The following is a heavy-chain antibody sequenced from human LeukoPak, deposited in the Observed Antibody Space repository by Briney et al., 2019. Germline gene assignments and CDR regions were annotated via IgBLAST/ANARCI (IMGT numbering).Heavy chain of an antibody. CDR1: GFTFSNYA. J-gene: IGHJ4*02. D-gene: IGHD3-22*01. CDR2: ISGSGGST. CDR3: AKDLSASRDSGYYSLDY. V-gene: IGHV3-23*01. Sequence: GGSLTLSCAASGFTFSNYAMNWVRQAPGKGLEWVTAISGSGGSTYYAVSVKGRFTISRDNSKNTLYLQMKSLGAEDTAVYYCAKDLSASRDSGYYSLDYWGQGTLVTVSS.